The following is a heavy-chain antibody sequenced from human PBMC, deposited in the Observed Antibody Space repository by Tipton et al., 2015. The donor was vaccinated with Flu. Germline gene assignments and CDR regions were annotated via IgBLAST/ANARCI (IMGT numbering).Heavy chain of an antibody. Sequence: SLRLSCAASGFTFSSYSMNWVRQAPGKGLEWVSSISSSSSYIYYADSVKGRFTISRDNAKNSLYLQMNSLRAEDTAVYYCASDTTARPGLDIWGQGTMVAVSS. J-gene: IGHJ3*02. CDR1: GFTFSSYS. D-gene: IGHD2-21*02. CDR3: ASDTTARPGLDI. V-gene: IGHV3-21*01. CDR2: ISSSSSYI.